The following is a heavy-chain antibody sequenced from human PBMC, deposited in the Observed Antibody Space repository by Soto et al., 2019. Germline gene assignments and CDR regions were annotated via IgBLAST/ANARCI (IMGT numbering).Heavy chain of an antibody. V-gene: IGHV4-59*01. CDR2: IYYSGST. J-gene: IGHJ4*02. D-gene: IGHD4-17*01. CDR1: GGSISSYY. Sequence: QVQLQESGPGLVKPSETLSLTCTVSGGSISSYYWSWIRQPPGKGLEWIGYIYYSGSTNYNPSLRGRFSISVDTATNQFSLKLSSVTAADTVVYYCARRYGASFDYWGQGTLVTVSS. CDR3: ARRYGASFDY.